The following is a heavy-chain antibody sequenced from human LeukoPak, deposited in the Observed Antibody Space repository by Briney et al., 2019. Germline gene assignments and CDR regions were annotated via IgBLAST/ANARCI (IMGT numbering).Heavy chain of an antibody. J-gene: IGHJ4*02. D-gene: IGHD2-2*01. Sequence: PGGSLRLSCAASGFTFSSYSMNWVRQAPGKGLEWVSSISSSSSYIYYADSVKGRFTISSDNAENSLYLQMNSLRAEDTAVYYCARDQRYCSSSSCPWEPFDYWGQGTLVTVSS. CDR2: ISSSSSYI. CDR3: ARDQRYCSSSSCPWEPFDY. V-gene: IGHV3-21*04. CDR1: GFTFSSYS.